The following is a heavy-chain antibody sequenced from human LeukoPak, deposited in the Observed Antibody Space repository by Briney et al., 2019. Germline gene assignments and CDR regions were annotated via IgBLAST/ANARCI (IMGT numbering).Heavy chain of an antibody. Sequence: GGSLRLSCAASGFTFSSYSMNWVRQAPGKGLEWVSSISSSSSYIYYADSVKGRFTISRDNAKNSLYLQMNSLRAEDTAVYYCARVPEYYDFWGGSLYFDYWGQGTLVTVSS. J-gene: IGHJ4*02. D-gene: IGHD3-3*01. CDR3: ARVPEYYDFWGGSLYFDY. V-gene: IGHV3-21*01. CDR1: GFTFSSYS. CDR2: ISSSSSYI.